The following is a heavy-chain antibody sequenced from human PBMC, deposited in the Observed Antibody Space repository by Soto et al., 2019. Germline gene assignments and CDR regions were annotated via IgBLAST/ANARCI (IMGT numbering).Heavy chain of an antibody. V-gene: IGHV4-34*01. CDR3: ATRITVFGLLIPPFDP. CDR1: GGSVNGYY. J-gene: IGHJ5*02. Sequence: GTPSLTCAVHGGSVNGYYWTWTRQPPGKGLEWIGEINHTGGTHYNPSLKSRVTMSVDTSKNQFSLRLSSVTAADTAIYYCATRITVFGLLIPPFDPWGQGTQVTVS. D-gene: IGHD3-3*01. CDR2: INHTGGT.